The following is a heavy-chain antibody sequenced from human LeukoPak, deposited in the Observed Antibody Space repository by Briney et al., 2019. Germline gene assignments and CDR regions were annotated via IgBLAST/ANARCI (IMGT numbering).Heavy chain of an antibody. CDR1: GFTFSSYS. D-gene: IGHD3-10*01. Sequence: GGSLRLSCAASGFTFSSYSMNWVRQAPGKGLEWVSYISSSSSTIYYADSVKGRFTISRDNAKNSLYLQMNSPRAEDTAVYYCARELWFGESTWGYWGQGTLVTVSS. CDR3: ARELWFGESTWGY. J-gene: IGHJ4*02. CDR2: ISSSSSTI. V-gene: IGHV3-48*04.